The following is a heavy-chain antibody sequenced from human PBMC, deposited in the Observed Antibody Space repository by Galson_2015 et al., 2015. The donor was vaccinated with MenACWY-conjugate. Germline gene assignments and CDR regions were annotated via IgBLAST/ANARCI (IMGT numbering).Heavy chain of an antibody. D-gene: IGHD6-19*01. Sequence: SLRLSCAASGFTFNTHWMGWVRQAPGAGLEWGANIKQDGSGKYYVDSVKGRFTISRDNARNSLYLHMNILRAEDTAVYYCTRAKEQWLSKAFDVWGQGTMVTVSS. CDR1: GFTFNTHW. CDR2: IKQDGSGK. V-gene: IGHV3-7*01. CDR3: TRAKEQWLSKAFDV. J-gene: IGHJ3*01.